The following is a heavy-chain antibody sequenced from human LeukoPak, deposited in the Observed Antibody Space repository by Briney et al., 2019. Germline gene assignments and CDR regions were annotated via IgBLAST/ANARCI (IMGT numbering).Heavy chain of an antibody. CDR3: ARGGAYYYGSGTMDV. Sequence: ASVKVSCKASGYTFTGYGISWVRQAPGQGLEWMGWISAYNGNTNYAQKFQGRVTMTTDTSTSTAYMELRSLRSDDTAVYYCARGGAYYYGSGTMDVWGKGTTVTVSS. CDR1: GYTFTGYG. J-gene: IGHJ6*04. V-gene: IGHV1-18*04. D-gene: IGHD3-10*01. CDR2: ISAYNGNT.